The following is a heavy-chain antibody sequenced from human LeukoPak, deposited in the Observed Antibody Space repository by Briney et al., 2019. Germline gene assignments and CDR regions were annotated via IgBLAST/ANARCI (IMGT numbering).Heavy chain of an antibody. CDR2: ISAYNGNT. CDR3: AREMISGGSGSYYYYYMDV. V-gene: IGHV1-18*01. D-gene: IGHD3-10*01. CDR1: GYTFTSYG. Sequence: ASVKVSCKASGYTFTSYGISWGRQAPGQGLEWMGWISAYNGNTNYAQKLQGRVTMTTDTSTSTAYMELRSLRSDDTAVYYCAREMISGGSGSYYYYYMDVWGKGTTVTVSS. J-gene: IGHJ6*03.